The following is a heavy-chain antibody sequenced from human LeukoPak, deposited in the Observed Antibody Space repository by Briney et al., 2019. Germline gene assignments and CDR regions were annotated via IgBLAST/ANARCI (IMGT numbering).Heavy chain of an antibody. J-gene: IGHJ2*01. Sequence: SQTLSLTCTVSTGSISSDNFYWSWIRQPAGKGLEWIGRIYISGSTNYNPSLKSRVTISVDTSKNQFSLKLTSVTAADTAVYYCARVYYSSSYDYWYFDLWGRGTLVTVSS. CDR1: TGSISSDNFY. V-gene: IGHV4-61*02. D-gene: IGHD6-13*01. CDR2: IYISGST. CDR3: ARVYYSSSYDYWYFDL.